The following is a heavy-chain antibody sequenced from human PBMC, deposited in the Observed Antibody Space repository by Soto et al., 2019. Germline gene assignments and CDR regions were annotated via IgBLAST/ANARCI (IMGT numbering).Heavy chain of an antibody. D-gene: IGHD6-19*01. Sequence: QVQLVESGGGVVQPGRSLRLSCAASGFTFSSYGMHWVRQAPGKGLEWVAVISYDGSNKYYADSVKGRFTISRDNSKNTLYLQMNSLRAEDTAVYYCAKVRQWLAYYYYYGMDVWGQGTTVTVSS. CDR2: ISYDGSNK. V-gene: IGHV3-30*18. J-gene: IGHJ6*02. CDR3: AKVRQWLAYYYYYGMDV. CDR1: GFTFSSYG.